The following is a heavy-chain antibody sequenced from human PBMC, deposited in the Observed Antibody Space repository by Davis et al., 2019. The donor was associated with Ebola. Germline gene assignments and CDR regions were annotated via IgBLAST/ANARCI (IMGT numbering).Heavy chain of an antibody. J-gene: IGHJ6*02. V-gene: IGHV1-2*02. CDR1: GYTLTDYQ. Sequence: ASVKVPCKASGYTLTDYQMHWVRQAPGQGLEWMGGINPISGDANYAESFQGRVTITRDTSISTVYMELIRLRSDDTAVYFCARDLSYSYYYHYYGMDVWGQGTTVTVSS. D-gene: IGHD3-10*01. CDR2: INPISGDA. CDR3: ARDLSYSYYYHYYGMDV.